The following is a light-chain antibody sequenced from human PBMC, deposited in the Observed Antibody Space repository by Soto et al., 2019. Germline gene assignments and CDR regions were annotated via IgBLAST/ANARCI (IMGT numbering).Light chain of an antibody. CDR3: AAWDDSLNGYV. CDR2: SNN. V-gene: IGLV1-44*01. Sequence: QSVLTPPPSSSGTPGQRVPISCSGSSSNIGSNTVNWYQQLPGTAPKPLIYSNNQRPSGVPDRFSGSKSGTSASLAISGLQSEDEADYYCAAWDDSLNGYVFGTGTKVTVL. J-gene: IGLJ1*01. CDR1: SSNIGSNT.